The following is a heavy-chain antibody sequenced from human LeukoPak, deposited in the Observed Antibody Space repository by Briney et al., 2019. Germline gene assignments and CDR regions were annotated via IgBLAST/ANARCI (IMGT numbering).Heavy chain of an antibody. CDR1: GGTFSSYA. J-gene: IGHJ5*02. D-gene: IGHD5-12*01. Sequence: ASVKVSCKASGGTFSSYAISWVRQAPGQGLEWMGRIIPIFGTANYAQKFQGRVTITTDESTSTAYMELSSLRSEDTAVYYCARDRGEVGYSSYELESSWFDPWGQGTLVTVSS. CDR3: ARDRGEVGYSSYELESSWFDP. CDR2: IIPIFGTA. V-gene: IGHV1-69*05.